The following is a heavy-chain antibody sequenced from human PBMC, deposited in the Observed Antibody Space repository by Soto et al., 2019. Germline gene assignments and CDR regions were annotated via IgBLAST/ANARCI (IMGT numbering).Heavy chain of an antibody. V-gene: IGHV1-8*01. J-gene: IGHJ4*02. CDR1: GYTFSSYD. Sequence: QVQLVQSGAEVKKPGASVKVSCKASGYTFSSYDINWVRQATGQGLEWMGWLNPNSGDTGYAQKFQGRVTLTRNTAIYTAYIKLSSLTSDDTAVYYCATSGSGWYLYWGQGTLVTVSS. CDR3: ATSGSGWYLY. CDR2: LNPNSGDT. D-gene: IGHD6-19*01.